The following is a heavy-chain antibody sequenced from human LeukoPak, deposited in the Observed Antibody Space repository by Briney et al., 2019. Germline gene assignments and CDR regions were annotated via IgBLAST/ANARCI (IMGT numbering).Heavy chain of an antibody. CDR1: GFTFTSYT. V-gene: IGHV3-21*01. D-gene: IGHD3-22*01. Sequence: PGGSLRLSCAASGFTFTSYTMSWVRQAPGKGLEWISSVSSSSRYIYYADSVKGRFTISRDNAKNSLYLQMNSLRAEDTAVYFCAKDWDRSGFDYGMDVWGQGTMVTVSS. J-gene: IGHJ6*02. CDR2: VSSSSRYI. CDR3: AKDWDRSGFDYGMDV.